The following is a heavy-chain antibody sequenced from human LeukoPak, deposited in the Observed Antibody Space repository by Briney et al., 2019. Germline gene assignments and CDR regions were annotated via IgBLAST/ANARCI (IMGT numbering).Heavy chain of an antibody. CDR2: IYSGGST. V-gene: IGHV3-66*01. CDR3: ARDLPQEYSYASSSVGIDY. J-gene: IGHJ4*02. CDR1: GFTVSSNY. D-gene: IGHD5-18*01. Sequence: GGSLRLSCAASGFTVSSNYMSWVRQAPGKGLEWVSVIYSGGSTYYADSVKGRFTISRDNSKNTLYLQMNSLRAEDTAVYYCARDLPQEYSYASSSVGIDYWGQGTLVTVSS.